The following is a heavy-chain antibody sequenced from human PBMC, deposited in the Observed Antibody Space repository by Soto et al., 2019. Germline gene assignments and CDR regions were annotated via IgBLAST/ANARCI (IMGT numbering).Heavy chain of an antibody. J-gene: IGHJ6*02. V-gene: IGHV3-15*07. CDR2: IKSKTDGGTT. CDR1: GFTFSNSW. D-gene: IGHD6-13*01. CDR3: TTSGSSWSAYYYYGMDV. Sequence: GVSPRLSFAASGFTFSNSWMNWVRQAPGKGLEWVGRIKSKTDGGTTDYAAPVKGRFTISRDDSKNTLYLQMNSLKTEDTAVYYCTTSGSSWSAYYYYGMDVWGQGTTVTVSS.